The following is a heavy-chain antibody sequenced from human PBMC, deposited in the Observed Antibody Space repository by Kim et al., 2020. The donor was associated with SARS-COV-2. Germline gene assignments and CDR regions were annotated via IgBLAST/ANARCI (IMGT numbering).Heavy chain of an antibody. CDR1: GYTFTSYG. D-gene: IGHD4-17*01. CDR3: ARTLYGDYGAYYYGMDV. V-gene: IGHV1-18*01. J-gene: IGHJ6*02. CDR2: ISAYNGNT. Sequence: ASVKVSCKASGYTFTSYGISWVRQAPGQGLEWMGWISAYNGNTNYAQKLQGRVTMTTDTSTSTAYMELRSLRSDDTAVYYCARTLYGDYGAYYYGMDVWGQATTVTVSS.